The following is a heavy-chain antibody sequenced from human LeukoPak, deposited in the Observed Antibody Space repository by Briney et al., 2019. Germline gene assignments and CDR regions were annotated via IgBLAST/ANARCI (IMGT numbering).Heavy chain of an antibody. Sequence: GASVKVSCKASGYTFTSYGISWVRQAPGQGLEWMGWISAYNGNTNYAQKLRGRVTMTTDTSTSTAYMELRSLRSDDTAVYYCARAYCSSTSCYSDFDYWGQGTLVTVSS. V-gene: IGHV1-18*01. CDR3: ARAYCSSTSCYSDFDY. CDR1: GYTFTSYG. CDR2: ISAYNGNT. J-gene: IGHJ4*02. D-gene: IGHD2-2*01.